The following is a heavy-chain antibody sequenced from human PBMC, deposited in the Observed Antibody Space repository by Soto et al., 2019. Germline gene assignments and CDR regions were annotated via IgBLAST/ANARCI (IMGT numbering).Heavy chain of an antibody. Sequence: GGSLRLSCAASGFTFSSYWMHWVRQAPGKGLVWVSRINSDGSSTSYADSVKGRFTISRDNAKNTLYLQMNSLRAEDTAVYYCAREGDDYIWGSYRYTETIDYWGQGTLVTVSS. J-gene: IGHJ4*02. V-gene: IGHV3-74*01. CDR1: GFTFSSYW. D-gene: IGHD3-16*02. CDR2: INSDGSST. CDR3: AREGDDYIWGSYRYTETIDY.